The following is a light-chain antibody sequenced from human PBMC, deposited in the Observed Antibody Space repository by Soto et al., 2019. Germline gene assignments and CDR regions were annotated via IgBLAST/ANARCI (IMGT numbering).Light chain of an antibody. V-gene: IGLV2-14*03. CDR3: SSYTSSSTRV. J-gene: IGLJ1*01. Sequence: QSALTQPASVSGSPGQSITISCTGTSSDVGAYDYVSWYQQHPDKAPKLMIYEVSHRPSGVSNRFYGSKSVNTATLTISGLQAEYEADYDCSSYTSSSTRVFGSGTKVTVL. CDR2: EVS. CDR1: SSDVGAYDY.